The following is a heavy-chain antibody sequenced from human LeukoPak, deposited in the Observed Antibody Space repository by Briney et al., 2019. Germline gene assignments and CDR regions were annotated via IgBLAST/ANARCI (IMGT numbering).Heavy chain of an antibody. CDR2: INPNSGGT. CDR3: ARGGPGYCSSTSCYWLNWFDP. CDR1: GYTFTGYY. V-gene: IGHV1-2*02. D-gene: IGHD2-2*01. Sequence: ASVKVSCKASGYTFTGYYMHWVRQAPGQGLEWMGWINPNSGGTNYAQKFQGRVTMTRDTSISTAYMELSRLRSDDTAVYYCARGGPGYCSSTSCYWLNWFDPRGQGTLVTVSS. J-gene: IGHJ5*02.